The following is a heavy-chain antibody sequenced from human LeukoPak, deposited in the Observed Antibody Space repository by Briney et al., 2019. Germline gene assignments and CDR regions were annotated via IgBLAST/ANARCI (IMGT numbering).Heavy chain of an antibody. CDR3: ARDRYSTSWYSGGRFDY. J-gene: IGHJ4*02. CDR1: GFTFSSYS. CDR2: ISSSSSYI. D-gene: IGHD6-13*01. V-gene: IGHV3-21*01. Sequence: GGSLRLSCAASGFTFSSYSMNWVRQAPGKGLEWVSPISSSSSYIYYADSVKGRFTISRDNAKNSLYLQMNSLRAEDTAVYYCARDRYSTSWYSGGRFDYWGQGTLVTVSS.